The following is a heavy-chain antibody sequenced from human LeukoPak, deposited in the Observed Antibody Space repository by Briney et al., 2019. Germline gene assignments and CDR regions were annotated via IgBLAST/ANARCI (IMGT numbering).Heavy chain of an antibody. CDR3: ARDQGGSGDY. J-gene: IGHJ4*02. CDR1: GFTFSNYA. V-gene: IGHV3-53*05. Sequence: GGSLRLSCAASGFTFSNYAMSWVRQAPGKGLEWVSVFYSGGGIYYADSVKGRFTISRDNSKNTLYLQMNSLRAEDTAVYYCARDQGGSGDYWGQGTLVTVSS. CDR2: FYSGGGI. D-gene: IGHD5-12*01.